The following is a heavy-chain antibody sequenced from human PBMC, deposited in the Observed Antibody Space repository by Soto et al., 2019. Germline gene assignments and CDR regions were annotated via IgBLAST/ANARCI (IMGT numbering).Heavy chain of an antibody. Sequence: ASVKVSCKASGYSFTDYYMHWVRQAPGQGLEWMGWINPYRGATNYAQKFQGRVTMTRDTSISTAYMELSRLRSDDTAVYWCAREHVRPRTGAMDVWGQGTTVTVSS. D-gene: IGHD1-1*01. J-gene: IGHJ6*02. CDR2: INPYRGAT. CDR1: GYSFTDYY. CDR3: AREHVRPRTGAMDV. V-gene: IGHV1-2*02.